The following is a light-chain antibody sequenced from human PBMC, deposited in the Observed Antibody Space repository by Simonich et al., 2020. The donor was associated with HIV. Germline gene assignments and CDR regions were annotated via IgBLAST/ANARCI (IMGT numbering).Light chain of an antibody. Sequence: QSALTQPASVSGSPGQSITISCTGTSSDVGGYNYVSWYQQHPGKAPKIIIYDVSKRPSGGSNRFSGSKSGNTASLTISGLQADDEADYYCSSYTSSSTYVFGTGTKVTVL. J-gene: IGLJ1*01. CDR3: SSYTSSSTYV. V-gene: IGLV2-14*01. CDR2: DVS. CDR1: SSDVGGYNY.